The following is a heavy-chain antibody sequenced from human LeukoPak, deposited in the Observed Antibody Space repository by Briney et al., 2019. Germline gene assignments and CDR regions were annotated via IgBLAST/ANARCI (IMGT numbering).Heavy chain of an antibody. D-gene: IGHD6-19*01. CDR3: ATDLYSSGWYFFDY. CDR2: FDPEDGET. J-gene: IGHJ4*02. CDR1: GYTLTELS. V-gene: IGHV1-24*01. Sequence: ASVKVSCKVSGYTLTELSMHWVRQAPGKGLEWMGGFDPEDGETIYAQKFQGRVTMTEDTSTDTAYMELSSLRPEDTAVYYCATDLYSSGWYFFDYWGQGTLVTVSS.